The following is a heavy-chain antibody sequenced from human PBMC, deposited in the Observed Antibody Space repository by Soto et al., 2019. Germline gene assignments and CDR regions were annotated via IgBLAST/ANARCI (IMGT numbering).Heavy chain of an antibody. CDR3: AKYNQASCPRRSEVFIDY. CDR1: GFTFSSYA. V-gene: IGHV3-23*01. D-gene: IGHD2-2*01. CDR2: ISGSGGST. J-gene: IGHJ4*02. Sequence: EVQLLESGGGLVQPGGSLRLSCAASGFTFSSYAMSWVRQAPGKGLEWVSAISGSGGSTYYADSVKGRFTISRDNSKNTLYLQMNSLRAEDTAVYYCAKYNQASCPRRSEVFIDYWGQGTLVTVSS.